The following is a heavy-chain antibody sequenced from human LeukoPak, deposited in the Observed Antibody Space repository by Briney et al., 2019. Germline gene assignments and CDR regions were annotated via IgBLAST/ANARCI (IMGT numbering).Heavy chain of an antibody. Sequence: GASVNVSCKASAYTFTSYGISWVRQAAGQGREWMGWISAYNGNTNYAQKLQDRVTMTTDTSTSTAYMELRSLRSDDTAVYYCAGGYCSSTSCSEDWFDPWGQGTLVTVSS. CDR2: ISAYNGNT. V-gene: IGHV1-18*01. CDR1: AYTFTSYG. D-gene: IGHD2-2*01. J-gene: IGHJ5*02. CDR3: AGGYCSSTSCSEDWFDP.